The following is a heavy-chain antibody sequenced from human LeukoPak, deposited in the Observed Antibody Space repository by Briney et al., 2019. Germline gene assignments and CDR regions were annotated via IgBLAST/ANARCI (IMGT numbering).Heavy chain of an antibody. Sequence: KPSQTLSLTCAVSGGSISSGGYSWSWIRQPPGKGLEWIGYIYHSGSTYYNPSLKSRVTISVDRSKNQCALKLSSLTAADTAVYYCARGLIDNWFDPWGQGTLVTVSS. V-gene: IGHV4-30-2*01. CDR3: ARGLIDNWFDP. CDR1: GGSISSGGYS. J-gene: IGHJ5*02. CDR2: IYHSGST. D-gene: IGHD3-16*01.